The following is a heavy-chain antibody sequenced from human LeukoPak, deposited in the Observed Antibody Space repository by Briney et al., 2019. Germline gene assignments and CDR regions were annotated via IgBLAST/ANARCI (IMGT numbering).Heavy chain of an antibody. Sequence: GESLQISCKGSGYRFTSYWISWVRQMPGKGLEWMGRIDPSDSYTNYSPSFRGHVTISVDKSISTAYLQWSSLKASDTAIYYCARRRHGGYDSNDYWGQGTLVTVSS. V-gene: IGHV5-10-1*01. J-gene: IGHJ4*02. CDR2: IDPSDSYT. D-gene: IGHD5-12*01. CDR1: GYRFTSYW. CDR3: ARRRHGGYDSNDY.